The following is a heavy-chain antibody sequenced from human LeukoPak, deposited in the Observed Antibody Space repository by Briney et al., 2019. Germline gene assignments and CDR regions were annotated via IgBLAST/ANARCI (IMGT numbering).Heavy chain of an antibody. Sequence: SETLSLTCAVYGGSFSGYYWSWIRQPPGKGLEWIGEINHSGSTNYNPSLKSRVTISVDTSKNQFSLKLSSVTAADTAVYYCARVTLCYYDSSGYYAPFDYWGQGTLVTVSS. V-gene: IGHV4-34*01. CDR2: INHSGST. J-gene: IGHJ4*02. CDR1: GGSFSGYY. D-gene: IGHD3-22*01. CDR3: ARVTLCYYDSSGYYAPFDY.